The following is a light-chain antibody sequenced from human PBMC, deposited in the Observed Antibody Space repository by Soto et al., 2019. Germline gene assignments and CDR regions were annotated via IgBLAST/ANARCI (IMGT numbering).Light chain of an antibody. Sequence: QSVLTQPPSVSGSPGQSVTISCTGTSSDVGSYDRVSWYQQPPGTAPKLMIYDVSNRPSGVPDRFSGSKSGNTASLTISGLQAEDDAAYYFTSYTSSSTVVFGGGTKLTVL. J-gene: IGLJ2*01. CDR1: SSDVGSYDR. CDR2: DVS. CDR3: TSYTSSSTVV. V-gene: IGLV2-18*02.